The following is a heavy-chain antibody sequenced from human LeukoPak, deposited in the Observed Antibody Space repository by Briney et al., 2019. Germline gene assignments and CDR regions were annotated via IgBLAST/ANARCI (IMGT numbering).Heavy chain of an antibody. CDR1: GLTFSSYG. Sequence: GGSLRLSCAASGLTFSSYGMNWVRQAPGKGLEWVSSISSSSSYIYYADSAKGRFTISRDNAKNSLYLQMNSLRAEDTAVYYCARDGWTVGARHAFDIWGQGTMVTVSS. J-gene: IGHJ3*02. CDR3: ARDGWTVGARHAFDI. V-gene: IGHV3-21*01. CDR2: ISSSSSYI. D-gene: IGHD1-26*01.